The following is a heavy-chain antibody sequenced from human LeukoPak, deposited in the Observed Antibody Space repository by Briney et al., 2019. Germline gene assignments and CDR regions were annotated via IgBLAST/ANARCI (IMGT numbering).Heavy chain of an antibody. V-gene: IGHV1-2*02. CDR3: ARDGIGHLVSYYYYGMDV. Sequence: ASVKVSCKASGYTFTGYYMHWVRQAPGQGLEWMGWINPNSGGTNYAQKFQGRVTMTRDTSISIAYMELSRLRSDDTAVYYCARDGIGHLVSYYYYGMDVWAKGPRSPSP. D-gene: IGHD1-26*01. J-gene: IGHJ6*02. CDR1: GYTFTGYY. CDR2: INPNSGGT.